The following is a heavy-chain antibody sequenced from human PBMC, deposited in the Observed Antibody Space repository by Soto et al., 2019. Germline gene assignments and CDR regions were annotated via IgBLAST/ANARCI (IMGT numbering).Heavy chain of an antibody. CDR3: SLYCSSTSCYGHWDY. CDR1: GGSITNYY. J-gene: IGHJ4*02. CDR2: IYYSGTT. V-gene: IGHV4-59*03. Sequence: SETLSLTCTVSGGSITNYYWSWIRQPPGKGLKWIGYIYYSGTTNYNPSLKSRVTISVDTSKNQFSLKLTSVTAADTAVYYCSLYCSSTSCYGHWDYWGQGTLVTVSS. D-gene: IGHD2-2*01.